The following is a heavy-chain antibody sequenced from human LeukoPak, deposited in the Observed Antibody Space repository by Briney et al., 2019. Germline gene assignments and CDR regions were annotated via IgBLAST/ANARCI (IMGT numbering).Heavy chain of an antibody. CDR2: IYSGGST. CDR3: AREDTAMAYIDY. Sequence: GGSLRLSCAASGFTFSTYWMSWVRQAPGKGLEWVSVIYSGGSTYYADSVKGRFTISRDNSKNTLYLQMNSLRAEDTAVYYCAREDTAMAYIDYWGQGTLVTVSS. J-gene: IGHJ4*02. CDR1: GFTFSTYW. V-gene: IGHV3-66*01. D-gene: IGHD5-18*01.